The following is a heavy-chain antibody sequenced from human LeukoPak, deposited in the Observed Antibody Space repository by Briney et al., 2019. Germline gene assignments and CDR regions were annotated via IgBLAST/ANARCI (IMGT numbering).Heavy chain of an antibody. Sequence: GGSLRLSCAASGFTFSSYDMSWVRQAPGKGLEWVSTISGRGGDTYYADSVKGRFTISRDNSKNTLYLEVISLTAEDTAVYYCAKDDAWLQFGEWSQGTLVTVSS. D-gene: IGHD3-10*01. CDR3: AKDDAWLQFGE. V-gene: IGHV3-23*01. CDR1: GFTFSSYD. CDR2: ISGRGGDT. J-gene: IGHJ4*02.